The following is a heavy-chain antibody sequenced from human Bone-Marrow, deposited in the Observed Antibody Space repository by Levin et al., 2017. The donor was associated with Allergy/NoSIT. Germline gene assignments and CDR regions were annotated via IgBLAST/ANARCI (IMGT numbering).Heavy chain of an antibody. CDR1: GFTFSSAS. J-gene: IGHJ4*02. Sequence: QPGGSLRLSCVASGFTFSSASMHWVRQAPGKGLEYVCSIGSDGISTYYANSVKGRFSVSRDNSQNTLHLQMGSLRVEDMAVYFCARGGPRVTAVFDFWGQGTLLTVSS. D-gene: IGHD2-21*02. V-gene: IGHV3-64*01. CDR3: ARGGPRVTAVFDF. CDR2: IGSDGIST.